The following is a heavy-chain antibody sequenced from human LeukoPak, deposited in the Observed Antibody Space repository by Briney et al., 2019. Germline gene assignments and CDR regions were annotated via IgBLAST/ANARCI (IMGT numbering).Heavy chain of an antibody. CDR3: AKIGIAVLATGD. V-gene: IGHV3-23*01. J-gene: IGHJ4*02. CDR2: ISGSGGST. CDR1: GFTFSTYA. Sequence: GGPLRLSCAASGFTFSTYAMSWVRQAPGKGLEGVSGISGSGGSTYYADSVKGRFTISRDNSKNTLYLQMNSLRVEDTAVYYCAKIGIAVLATGDWGQGTLVTVSS. D-gene: IGHD6-19*01.